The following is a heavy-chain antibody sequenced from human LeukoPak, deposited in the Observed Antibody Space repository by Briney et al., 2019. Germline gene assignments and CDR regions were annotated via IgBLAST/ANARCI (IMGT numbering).Heavy chain of an antibody. CDR3: ARSKPGYYDSSGYYLNY. J-gene: IGHJ4*02. Sequence: PGGSLRLSCAASGFTFSDYHMSWVRQAPGKGLEWVSYIRSSSSYKNYADSVKGRFTISRDNAKNSLYLQMNSLRAEDTAVYYCARSKPGYYDSSGYYLNYWGQGTLVSVFS. D-gene: IGHD3-22*01. CDR1: GFTFSDYH. V-gene: IGHV3-11*03. CDR2: IRSSSSYK.